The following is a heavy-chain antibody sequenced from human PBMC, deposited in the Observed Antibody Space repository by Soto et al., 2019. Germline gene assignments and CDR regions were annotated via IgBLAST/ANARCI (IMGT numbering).Heavy chain of an antibody. J-gene: IGHJ4*02. D-gene: IGHD4-17*01. Sequence: GESLKISCKGSGYSFTSYWIGWVRQMPGKGLEWMGIIYPGDSDTRYSPSFQGQVTISADKSISTAYLQWSSLKASDTAMYYCARLGLGVDYGDYGNGYFDYWGQGTLVTVSS. CDR2: IYPGDSDT. CDR1: GYSFTSYW. CDR3: ARLGLGVDYGDYGNGYFDY. V-gene: IGHV5-51*01.